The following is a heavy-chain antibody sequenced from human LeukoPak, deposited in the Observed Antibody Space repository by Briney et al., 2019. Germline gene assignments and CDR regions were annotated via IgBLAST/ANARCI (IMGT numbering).Heavy chain of an antibody. V-gene: IGHV4-4*09. CDR1: GASISTYY. Sequence: SETLSLTCTASGASISTYYWSWIRQPPGEGLEWITYIAPSGGAVYNPSLNSRLTVSVDTSKNQFSLKLNSVTAADTAVYYCARHVATTVTRGYSCHPMDVWGKGTTVSVSS. CDR3: ARHVATTVTRGYSCHPMDV. J-gene: IGHJ6*03. CDR2: IAPSGGA. D-gene: IGHD4-17*01.